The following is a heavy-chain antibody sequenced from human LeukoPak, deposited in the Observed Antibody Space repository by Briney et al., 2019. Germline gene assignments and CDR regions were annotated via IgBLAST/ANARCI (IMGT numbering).Heavy chain of an antibody. D-gene: IGHD2-15*01. CDR2: ISGSGGST. V-gene: IGHV3-23*01. J-gene: IGHJ4*02. CDR3: AKAPVTSCRGAFCYPFDY. Sequence: GGSLRLSCAASGFTFSSYGMSWVRQAPGKGLEWVSAISGSGGSTYYADSVKGRFTISRDTSRSTLYLQMNSLRAEDAAVYYCAKAPVTSCRGAFCYPFDYWGQGTLVTVSS. CDR1: GFTFSSYG.